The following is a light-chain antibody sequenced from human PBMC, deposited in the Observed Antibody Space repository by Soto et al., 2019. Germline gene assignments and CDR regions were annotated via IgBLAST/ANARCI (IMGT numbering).Light chain of an antibody. V-gene: IGLV2-14*01. CDR2: EVS. J-gene: IGLJ2*01. CDR3: SSYATSGTLL. Sequence: QSALAQPASVSGSPGQSITISCIGTSSDIGANNYVSWYQQYPGKAPKLMIFEVSDRPSGVSDRFSGSKSVNTASLTISGLQAEDEADYYSSSYATSGTLLFGGGTKLTVL. CDR1: SSDIGANNY.